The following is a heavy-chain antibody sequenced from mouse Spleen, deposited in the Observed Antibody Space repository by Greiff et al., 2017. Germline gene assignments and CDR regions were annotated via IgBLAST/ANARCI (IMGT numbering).Heavy chain of an antibody. CDR2: ISSGGGNT. J-gene: IGHJ2*01. CDR3: ARENFDY. V-gene: IGHV5-9*04. CDR1: GFTFRSYA. Sequence: DVKLVESGGGLVKLGGSLTLSCAASGFTFRSYAMSWVRQTPVKRLEWVATISSGGGNTYYPDSVKGRFTISRDNAKNTLYLQMSSLKSEETAMYYCARENFDYWGQGTTLTVSS.